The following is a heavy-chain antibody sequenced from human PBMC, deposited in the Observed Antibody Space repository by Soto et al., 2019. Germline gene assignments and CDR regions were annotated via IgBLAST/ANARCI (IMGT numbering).Heavy chain of an antibody. J-gene: IGHJ4*02. CDR1: GDSINNTYW. CDR2: IFHTGGK. V-gene: IGHV4-4*02. Sequence: PSETLSLTCFVPGDSINNTYWWSWVRQAPGKGLEWIGEIFHTGGKSYMPSLRGRVTISVDKSKNQFSLKLSSVTAADTAVYYCARLPPAVYDSSGLARDYWGQGTLVTVSS. CDR3: ARLPPAVYDSSGLARDY. D-gene: IGHD3-22*01.